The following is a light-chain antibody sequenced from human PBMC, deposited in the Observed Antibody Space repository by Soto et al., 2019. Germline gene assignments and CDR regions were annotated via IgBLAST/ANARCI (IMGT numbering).Light chain of an antibody. CDR3: EQYGSSPPWT. CDR2: GAS. Sequence: EIVLTQSPGSLSLSPGERATISCRASQSVSSSYLAWYQQTPGQAPRLLIYGASSRATGIPDRFSGSGSGTDFTLTISRLEPEDFAVYYCEQYGSSPPWTFGQGTKVEIK. V-gene: IGKV3-20*01. CDR1: QSVSSSY. J-gene: IGKJ1*01.